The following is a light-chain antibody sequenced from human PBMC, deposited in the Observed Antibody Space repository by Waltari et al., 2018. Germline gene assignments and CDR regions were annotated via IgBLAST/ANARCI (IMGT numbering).Light chain of an antibody. J-gene: IGKJ5*01. Sequence: DIQMTQSPSSLSASVGDRVTITCRASQSISSYLNWYQQKPGKAPKLLIYAASSLQSGVPSRFSGSGSGTDFTLTISSLQPEDSATYYCQQSYSTPGTFGQGTRLEIK. V-gene: IGKV1-39*01. CDR3: QQSYSTPGT. CDR2: AAS. CDR1: QSISSY.